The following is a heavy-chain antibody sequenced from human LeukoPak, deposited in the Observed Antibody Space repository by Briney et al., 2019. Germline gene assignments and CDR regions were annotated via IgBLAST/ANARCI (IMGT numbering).Heavy chain of an antibody. Sequence: ASVKVTCKASGYTFTDYYMHWVRQAPGQGLEWMGWINPNSGGTNYAQKFQGRVTMTRDTSVSTAYMELSRLRSDDTAVYYCAGGSYYLSDAFDIWGQGTMVTVSS. CDR2: INPNSGGT. D-gene: IGHD1-26*01. V-gene: IGHV1-2*02. CDR3: AGGSYYLSDAFDI. J-gene: IGHJ3*02. CDR1: GYTFTDYY.